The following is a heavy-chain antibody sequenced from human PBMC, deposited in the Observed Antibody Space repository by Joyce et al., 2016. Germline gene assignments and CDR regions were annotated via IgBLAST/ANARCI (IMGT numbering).Heavy chain of an antibody. J-gene: IGHJ4*02. CDR2: SYYTGIT. Sequence: QVQLQESGPGLVKPSQTLSLTCTVSGGSVSSRVSYWTWVRQHPGGGLEWLGSSYYTGITYYNPSLSGRITITVVTSRNQFSLELTSVTAADTATYYCAIAKDYDILTDWGQGTLVTVS. V-gene: IGHV4-31*03. CDR3: AIAKDYDILTD. D-gene: IGHD3-9*01. CDR1: GGSVSSRVSY.